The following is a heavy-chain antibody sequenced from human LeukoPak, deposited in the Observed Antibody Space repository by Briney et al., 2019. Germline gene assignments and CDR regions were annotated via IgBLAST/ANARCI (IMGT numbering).Heavy chain of an antibody. D-gene: IGHD2-15*01. CDR3: AKDPPYCSGGSCYYFDY. CDR1: GFTFSSYA. V-gene: IGHV3-23*01. Sequence: GGSLRLSCAASGFTFSSYAMSWVRQAPRKGLEWVSAISVSGGSTYYADSVKGRFTISRDNSKNTLYLQMNSLRAEDTAVYYCAKDPPYCSGGSCYYFDYWGQGTLVTVSS. J-gene: IGHJ4*02. CDR2: ISVSGGST.